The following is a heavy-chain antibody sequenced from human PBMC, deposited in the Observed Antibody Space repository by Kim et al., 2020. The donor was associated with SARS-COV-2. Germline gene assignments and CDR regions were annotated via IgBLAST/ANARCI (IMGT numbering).Heavy chain of an antibody. CDR1: GFTFSSYS. CDR2: ISSSSSYI. V-gene: IGHV3-21*01. CDR3: SSGTGVTY. Sequence: GGSLRLSCAASGFTFSSYSMNWVRQAPRKGLEWVSSISSSSSYIYYADSVKGRFPISRDNAKNSLYLQMNSLRAEDTAVYYCSSGTGVTYWGQGTLVTVSS. D-gene: IGHD1-7*01. J-gene: IGHJ4*02.